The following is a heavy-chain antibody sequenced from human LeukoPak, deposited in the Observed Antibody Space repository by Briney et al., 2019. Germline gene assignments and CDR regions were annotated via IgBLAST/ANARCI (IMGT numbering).Heavy chain of an antibody. CDR1: GGSVSSSSYY. CDR3: ARDRCSSTSCYENWFDP. CDR2: IYYSGST. Sequence: SETLSLTCTVSGGSVSSSSYYWSWIRQPPGKGLEWIGYIYYSGSTNYNPSLKSRVTISVDTSKNQFSLKLSSVTAADTAVYYCARDRCSSTSCYENWFDPWGQGTLVTVSS. J-gene: IGHJ5*02. V-gene: IGHV4-61*01. D-gene: IGHD2-2*01.